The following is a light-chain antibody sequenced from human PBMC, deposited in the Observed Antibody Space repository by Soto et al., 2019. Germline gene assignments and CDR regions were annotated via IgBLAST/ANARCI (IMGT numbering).Light chain of an antibody. CDR1: SRDVGGYNF. CDR3: SSYTSSYAYV. J-gene: IGLJ1*01. CDR2: DVS. Sequence: QSALTQPASVSGSPGQSVTISCAGTSRDVGGYNFVAWYQQHPGKAPQLMIYDVSSRPSGVSDRFSGFKSGNTASLTISGLQAEDEADYYFSSYTSSYAYVVGIGTKLTV. V-gene: IGLV2-14*03.